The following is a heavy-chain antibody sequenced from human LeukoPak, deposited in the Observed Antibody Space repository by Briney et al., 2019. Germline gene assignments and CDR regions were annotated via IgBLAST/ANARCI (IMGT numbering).Heavy chain of an antibody. J-gene: IGHJ6*02. D-gene: IGHD3-16*01. CDR2: ISSSSSYI. CDR1: GFTFSSYS. V-gene: IGHV3-21*01. CDR3: ARDWGYYYYYGMDV. Sequence: GGSLRLSCAASGFTFSSYSMNCVRQAPGKGLEWVSSISSSSSYIYYADSVKGRFTISRDNAKNYLYLQMNSLRAEDTAVYYCARDWGYYYYYGMDVWGQGTTVTVSS.